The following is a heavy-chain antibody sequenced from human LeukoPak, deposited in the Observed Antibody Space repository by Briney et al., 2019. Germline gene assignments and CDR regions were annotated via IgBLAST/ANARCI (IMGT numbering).Heavy chain of an antibody. CDR1: GFTFRSYG. J-gene: IGHJ5*02. V-gene: IGHV3-33*01. D-gene: IGHD2-15*01. Sequence: LRLSCAASGFTFRSYGMHWVRQAPGKGLEWVAVIWYDGSNKYYADSVKGRFTISRDNSKNTLYLQMNSLRAEDTAVYYCAREGVVAAKTNNWFDPWGQGTLVTVSS. CDR3: AREGVVAAKTNNWFDP. CDR2: IWYDGSNK.